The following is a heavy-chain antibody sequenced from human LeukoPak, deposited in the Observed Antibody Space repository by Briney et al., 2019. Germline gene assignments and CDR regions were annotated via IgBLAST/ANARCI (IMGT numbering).Heavy chain of an antibody. CDR1: GSTFSSYA. V-gene: IGHV3-23*01. CDR3: ANRGADSGSSDY. CDR2: FSGSGGST. D-gene: IGHD1-26*01. Sequence: GGSLRLSFAASGSTFSSYAMSWVRQAPGKGLEWVSAFSGSGGSTYYAASGKCRSTISTDNSKNTLYLQMNSLRAEDTAVYYCANRGADSGSSDYWGQGTLVTVSS. J-gene: IGHJ4*02.